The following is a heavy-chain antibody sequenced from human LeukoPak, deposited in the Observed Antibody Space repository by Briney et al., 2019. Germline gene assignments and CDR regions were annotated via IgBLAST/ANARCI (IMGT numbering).Heavy chain of an antibody. V-gene: IGHV4-34*01. CDR3: ARGGRVVPRAFDP. CDR2: INHSGST. D-gene: IGHD2-21*01. CDR1: GGSFSGYY. J-gene: IGHJ5*02. Sequence: PSETLSLTCAVYGGSFSGYYWSWIRQPPGKGLEWIGEINHSGSTNYNPSLKSRVTISVDTPKNQFSLKLSSVTAADTAVYYCARGGRVVPRAFDPWGQGTLVTVSS.